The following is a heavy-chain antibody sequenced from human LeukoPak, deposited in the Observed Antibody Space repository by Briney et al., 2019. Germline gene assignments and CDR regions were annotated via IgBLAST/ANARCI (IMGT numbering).Heavy chain of an antibody. CDR2: INHSGST. D-gene: IGHD3-16*02. J-gene: IGHJ4*02. Sequence: SETLSLTCTVSGYSISGGYYWGWIRQPPGKGLEWIGEINHSGSTNYNPSLKSRVTISVDTSKNQFSLKLSSVTAADTAVYYCARQRTYDYVWGSYRRAHTFDYWGQGTLVTVSS. CDR3: ARQRTYDYVWGSYRRAHTFDY. CDR1: GYSISGGYY. V-gene: IGHV4-38-2*02.